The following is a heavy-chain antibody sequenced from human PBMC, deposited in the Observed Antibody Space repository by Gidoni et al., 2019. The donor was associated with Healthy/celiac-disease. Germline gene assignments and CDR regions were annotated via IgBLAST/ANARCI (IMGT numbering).Heavy chain of an antibody. J-gene: IGHJ3*02. CDR1: GFTLSSYW. CDR2: IKQDGSEK. CDR3: ARFIVVVPAAYVDAFDI. V-gene: IGHV3-7*01. Sequence: EVQLVESGGGLVQPGGSLRLSCAASGFTLSSYWMSWVRQAPGKGLEWVANIKQDGSEKYYVDSVKGRFTISRDNVKNSLYLQMNSLRAEDTAVYYCARFIVVVPAAYVDAFDIWGQGTMVTVSS. D-gene: IGHD2-2*01.